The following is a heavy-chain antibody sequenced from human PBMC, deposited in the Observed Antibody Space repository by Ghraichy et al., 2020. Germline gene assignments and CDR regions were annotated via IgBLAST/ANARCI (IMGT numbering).Heavy chain of an antibody. Sequence: LSLTVSGGSISSYYGSWIRQPAGKGLEWIGRIYNDGITNYNPALQSRVTMSVDTSKNQYSLKLRSVTAADTAVYYCAANYGVNSWLDPWGQGTLVTVSS. D-gene: IGHD4-23*01. V-gene: IGHV4-4*07. CDR3: AANYGVNSWLDP. J-gene: IGHJ5*02. CDR2: IYNDGIT. CDR1: GGSISSYY.